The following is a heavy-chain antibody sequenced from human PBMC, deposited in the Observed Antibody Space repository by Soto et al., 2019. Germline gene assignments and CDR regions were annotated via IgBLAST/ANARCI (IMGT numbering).Heavy chain of an antibody. J-gene: IGHJ4*02. Sequence: PGGSLRLSCAASGFTSSNYWMHWVRQAPGKGLVWVSRIKSDGSSTSYADSVKGRFTISRDNAKNTLDLQMHGLRAEDMAVYYCAKDGRDTMIVGDPGSFDYWGQGTLVTVSS. CDR3: AKDGRDTMIVGDPGSFDY. CDR2: IKSDGSST. D-gene: IGHD3-22*01. V-gene: IGHV3-74*01. CDR1: GFTSSNYW.